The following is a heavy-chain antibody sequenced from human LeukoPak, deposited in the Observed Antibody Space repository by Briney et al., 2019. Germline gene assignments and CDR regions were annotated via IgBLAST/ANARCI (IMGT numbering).Heavy chain of an antibody. CDR1: GYSFTSYW. J-gene: IGHJ4*02. CDR2: IYRGDSDT. D-gene: IGHD3-22*01. V-gene: IGHV5-51*01. CDR3: ARLLVTYYYDSSGYDGFDY. Sequence: GESLKISCKGSGYSFTSYWIGCVRQMPGKGLEWMGIIYRGDSDTRYSPSFQGQVTISADKSISTAYLQWSSLKASDTAMYYCARLLVTYYYDSSGYDGFDYWGQGTLVTVSS.